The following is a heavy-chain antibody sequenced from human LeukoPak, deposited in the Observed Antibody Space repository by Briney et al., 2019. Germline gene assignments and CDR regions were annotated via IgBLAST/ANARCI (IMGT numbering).Heavy chain of an antibody. V-gene: IGHV1-69*13. Sequence: ASVKVSCKASGGTFSSYAISWVRQAPGQGLEWMGGIIPIFGTANYAQKFQGRVTITADESTSTAYMELSSLRSEDTAVYYCARDGIPGYSRGGFDYWGQGTLVTVSS. CDR2: IIPIFGTA. D-gene: IGHD6-19*01. J-gene: IGHJ4*02. CDR1: GGTFSSYA. CDR3: ARDGIPGYSRGGFDY.